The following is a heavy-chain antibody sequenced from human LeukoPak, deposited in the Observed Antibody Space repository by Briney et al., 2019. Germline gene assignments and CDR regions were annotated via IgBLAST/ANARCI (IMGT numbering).Heavy chain of an antibody. J-gene: IGHJ4*02. D-gene: IGHD3-9*01. CDR1: GYTFTGYY. V-gene: IGHV1-2*02. CDR3: ARGQILYYDILTGYDY. CDR2: INPNSGGT. Sequence: ASVKVSCKASGYTFTGYYMHWVRQAPGQGLEWMGWINPNSGGTNYAQKFQGRVTITRDTSISTAYMELSGLRSDDTAVYYCARGQILYYDILTGYDYWGQGTLVTVSS.